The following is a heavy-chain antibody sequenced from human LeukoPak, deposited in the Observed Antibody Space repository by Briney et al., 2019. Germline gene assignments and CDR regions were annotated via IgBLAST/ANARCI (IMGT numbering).Heavy chain of an antibody. D-gene: IGHD6-13*01. J-gene: IGHJ4*02. CDR2: INPNSGGT. CDR3: VRDMIAAAGAGG. Sequence: GASVTVSCKASGYTFTDYSMHWVRQAPGQGLAWMGWINPNSGGTDYAQKFQGRVTMTRVTSISTAYLEVTRLPSDDTAVYFCVRDMIAAAGAGGWGQGTLVTVSS. V-gene: IGHV1-2*02. CDR1: GYTFTDYS.